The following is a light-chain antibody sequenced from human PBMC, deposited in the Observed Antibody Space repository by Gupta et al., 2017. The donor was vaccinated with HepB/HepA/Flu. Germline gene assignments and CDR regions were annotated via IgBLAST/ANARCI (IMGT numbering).Light chain of an antibody. CDR2: AAS. V-gene: IGKV1-39*01. CDR1: QSISSY. J-gene: IGKJ1*01. CDR3: QQRYSTPGP. Sequence: EIQMTQSPSSLSASVGDRVTITCRASQSISSYLNWYQQKPGKVPKLLIYAASSWQSGVPSRFSGSGSGTDFTLTISRRQPEDFAIFYCQQRYSTPGPFGQGTKVEIK.